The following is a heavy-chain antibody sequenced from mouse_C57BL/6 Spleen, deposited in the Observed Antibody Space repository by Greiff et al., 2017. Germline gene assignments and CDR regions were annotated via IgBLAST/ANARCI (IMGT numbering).Heavy chain of an antibody. V-gene: IGHV5-9-1*02. Sequence: EVKLVESGEGLVKPGGSLKLSCAASGFTFSSYAMSWVRQTPEKGLEWVGYISSGGEYIYYADTVKGRFTISRDTARDTLYLQMSSLESEDTAMYYCTREGDYDVFAYWGQGTLVTVSA. CDR1: GFTFSSYA. CDR3: TREGDYDVFAY. J-gene: IGHJ3*01. CDR2: ISSGGEYI. D-gene: IGHD2-4*01.